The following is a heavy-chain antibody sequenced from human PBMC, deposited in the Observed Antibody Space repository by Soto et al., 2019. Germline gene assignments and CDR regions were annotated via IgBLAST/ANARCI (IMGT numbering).Heavy chain of an antibody. J-gene: IGHJ4*02. Sequence: SETLSLTCTVSGDSVGSHCWNWIRQPPGKTPEWIAWIYNGGRTTYNPSLKSRVTISLDTSKNQFSLRLTSVTAADTAVYYCARQVHPLEPTDYWGQGRLVTVSS. CDR3: ARQVHPLEPTDY. V-gene: IGHV4-59*08. CDR1: GDSVGSHC. D-gene: IGHD1-1*01. CDR2: IYNGGRT.